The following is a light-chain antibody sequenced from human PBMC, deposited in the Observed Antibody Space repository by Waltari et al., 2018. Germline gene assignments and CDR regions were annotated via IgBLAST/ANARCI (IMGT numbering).Light chain of an antibody. CDR2: WGS. V-gene: IGKV4-1*01. J-gene: IGKJ4*01. CDR1: QSLLYTSNNKNY. CDR3: QQYYGGLPVT. Sequence: DIVMTQSPDSLAVSLGERATINCKSSQSLLYTSNNKNYLAWYQQKPGQPPKVLIYWGSTRQAGVPDRFSGRGSGTDFPLTISSLQAADVAVYYCQQYYGGLPVTFGGGTKVEIK.